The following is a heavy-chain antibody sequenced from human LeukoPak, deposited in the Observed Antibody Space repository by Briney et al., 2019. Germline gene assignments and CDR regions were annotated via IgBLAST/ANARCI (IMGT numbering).Heavy chain of an antibody. CDR3: ATYSSLNRREFQF. V-gene: IGHV3-7*01. D-gene: IGHD3-22*01. CDR1: GFTFSNYW. Sequence: GGSLRLSCEGSGFTFSNYWMGWVRQAPGKGLQWVANIKTDGSEEYYVDSVKGRFTISRDNAKNSLYLQMNSLRAEDTAVYYCATYSSLNRREFQFWGQGTLLTVSS. J-gene: IGHJ1*01. CDR2: IKTDGSEE.